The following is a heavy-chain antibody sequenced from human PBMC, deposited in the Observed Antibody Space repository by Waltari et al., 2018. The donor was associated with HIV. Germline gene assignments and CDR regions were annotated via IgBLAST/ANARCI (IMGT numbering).Heavy chain of an antibody. V-gene: IGHV3-48*03. Sequence: DVQLVESGGELVQIGGSLRLSCAGSGFAFYPFERNGVRQAPGKGLEWIAYIRSNGGAINYADSARGRFTIPRDNVKRSLDLQMNSLRGEDKAIYYCARDDLIVRRPFGIWGQGTMFTF. CDR2: IRSNGGAI. CDR3: ARDDLIVRRPFGI. J-gene: IGHJ3*02. CDR1: GFAFYPFE. D-gene: IGHD3-16*02.